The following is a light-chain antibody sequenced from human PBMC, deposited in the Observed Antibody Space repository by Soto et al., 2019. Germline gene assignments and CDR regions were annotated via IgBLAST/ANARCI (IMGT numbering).Light chain of an antibody. CDR1: QTVSSNY. V-gene: IGKV3-20*01. Sequence: EIVLTQSPGTLSLSPGERATLSCRASQTVSSNYLAWYRQKPGQAPRLLIYGASSRATGIPARVSGSGSGTEFTLTISRLEPEDFAVYYCQQYGSSPCTFGQGTKLEIK. CDR2: GAS. CDR3: QQYGSSPCT. J-gene: IGKJ2*02.